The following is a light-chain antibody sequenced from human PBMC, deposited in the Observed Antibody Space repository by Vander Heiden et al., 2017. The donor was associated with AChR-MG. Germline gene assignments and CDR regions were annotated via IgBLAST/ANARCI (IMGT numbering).Light chain of an antibody. CDR3: QQRSKWRA. V-gene: IGKV3D-11*01. Sequence: EIVLTQSPATLSLSPGERATLSCRARQDVDKYLARYQQRPGQAPRLLIYDTSKRATGIPARFSGSGPGTDFTLTISSLEPEDFAVYYCQQRSKWRAFGQGTRLEIK. CDR1: QDVDKY. J-gene: IGKJ5*01. CDR2: DTS.